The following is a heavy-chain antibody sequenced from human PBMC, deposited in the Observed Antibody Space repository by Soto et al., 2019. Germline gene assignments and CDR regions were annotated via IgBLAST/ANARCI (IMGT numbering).Heavy chain of an antibody. Sequence: PSETLSLTCTVSGGSSSSSSYYWSWIRQPPGKGLEWIGNIHYSGSTYYDSSLQSRVTISVDTSKNQFSLKLSSVTAADTAVYYCARSEDDYGDYAYWGQGTLVTVSS. CDR2: IHYSGST. CDR1: GGSSSSSSYY. D-gene: IGHD4-17*01. CDR3: ARSEDDYGDYAY. J-gene: IGHJ4*02. V-gene: IGHV4-61*01.